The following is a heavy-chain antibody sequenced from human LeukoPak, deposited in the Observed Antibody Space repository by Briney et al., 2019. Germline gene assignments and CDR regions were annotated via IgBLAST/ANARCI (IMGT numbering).Heavy chain of an antibody. D-gene: IGHD6-13*01. V-gene: IGHV4-30-4*08. J-gene: IGHJ4*02. CDR2: IYYSGST. Sequence: PSETLSLTCTVSGGSISSGNYYWSWIRQPPGKGLEWIWYIYYSGSTYYNPSLKSRIAISVDTSKNQFSLKLSSVTAADTAVYYCARSSFYSSSWYFDYWGQGTLVTVSS. CDR3: ARSSFYSSSWYFDY. CDR1: GGSISSGNYY.